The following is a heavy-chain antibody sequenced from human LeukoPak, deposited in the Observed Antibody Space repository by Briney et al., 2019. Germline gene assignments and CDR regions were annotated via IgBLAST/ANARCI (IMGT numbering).Heavy chain of an antibody. D-gene: IGHD1-26*01. CDR2: IYTSGST. CDR3: ARGGLLNLYY. V-gene: IGHV4-61*02. Sequence: SETLSLTCTVSGGSISSGSYYWSWIRQPAGKGLEWIGRIYTSGSTNYNPSLKSRLTISVDTSKNQFSLKLSSVTAADTAVYYCARGGLLNLYYWGQGTLVTVSS. CDR1: GGSISSGSYY. J-gene: IGHJ4*02.